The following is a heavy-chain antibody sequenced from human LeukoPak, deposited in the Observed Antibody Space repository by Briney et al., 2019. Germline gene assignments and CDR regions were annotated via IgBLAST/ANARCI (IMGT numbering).Heavy chain of an antibody. CDR1: GGSISRHY. V-gene: IGHV4-59*11. J-gene: IGHJ4*02. CDR3: TTIKRGNIFGYFDF. Sequence: SETLSLTCTVSGGSISRHYWNWIRRPPGKGLEWIGYVFDSGRTKENPSLKSRVTLSADTSKNQLSLRLSSVTAADTAVYYCTTIKRGNIFGYFDFWGQGILVTVSS. CDR2: VFDSGRT. D-gene: IGHD5-18*01.